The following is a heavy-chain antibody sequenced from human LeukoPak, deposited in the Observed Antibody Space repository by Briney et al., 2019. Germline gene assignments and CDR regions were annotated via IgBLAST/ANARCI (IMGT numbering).Heavy chain of an antibody. CDR3: ARDSDVVPAYYFDY. CDR2: ISSSGSTI. D-gene: IGHD2-2*01. J-gene: IGHJ4*02. CDR1: GFTFSDYY. V-gene: IGHV3-11*04. Sequence: KPGGSLRLSCAASGFTFSDYYMSWIRQAPGKGLEWVSYISSSGSTIYYADSVEGRFTISRDNAKNSLYLQMNSLRAEDTAVYYCARDSDVVPAYYFDYWGQGTLVTVSS.